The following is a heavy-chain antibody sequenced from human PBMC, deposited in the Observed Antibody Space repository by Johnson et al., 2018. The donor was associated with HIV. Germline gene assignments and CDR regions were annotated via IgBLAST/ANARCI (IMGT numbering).Heavy chain of an antibody. CDR3: ARDPGNGGRPFDAFDV. CDR2: ISYDSSNK. J-gene: IGHJ3*01. V-gene: IGHV3-30*03. Sequence: QVQLVESGGGVVQPGRSLRLSCAASGFTFSSYGMHWVRQAPGKGLEWVAVISYDSSNKYYADSVKGRFTISRDNSKNTVFLQMDSLRGEDTAVYYCARDPGNGGRPFDAFDVWGQGTMVTVSS. D-gene: IGHD4-23*01. CDR1: GFTFSSYG.